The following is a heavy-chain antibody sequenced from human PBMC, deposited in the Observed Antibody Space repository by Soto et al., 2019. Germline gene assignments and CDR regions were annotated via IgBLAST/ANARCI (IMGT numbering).Heavy chain of an antibody. J-gene: IGHJ6*02. Sequence: SETLSLTCAVYGGSFSGYYWSWIRQPPGKGLEWIGEINHSGSTNYNPSLKSRVTISVDTSKNQFSLKLSSVTAADTAVYYCARARITMVRGVIGYYYYGMDVWGQGTTVTVYS. CDR1: GGSFSGYY. D-gene: IGHD3-10*01. V-gene: IGHV4-34*01. CDR3: ARARITMVRGVIGYYYYGMDV. CDR2: INHSGST.